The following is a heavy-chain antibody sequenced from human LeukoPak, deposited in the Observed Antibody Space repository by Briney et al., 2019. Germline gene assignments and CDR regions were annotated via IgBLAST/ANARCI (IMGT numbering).Heavy chain of an antibody. V-gene: IGHV3-9*01. J-gene: IGHJ6*02. CDR3: AKDIAVDYYGMDV. CDR2: ISWNSGSI. Sequence: PGGSLRLSCAASGFTFDDYAMHWVRQAPGKGLEWVSGISWNSGSIGYADSVRGRFTISRDNAKNSLYLQMNSLRAEDTALYYCAKDIAVDYYGMDVWGQGTTVTVSS. CDR1: GFTFDDYA.